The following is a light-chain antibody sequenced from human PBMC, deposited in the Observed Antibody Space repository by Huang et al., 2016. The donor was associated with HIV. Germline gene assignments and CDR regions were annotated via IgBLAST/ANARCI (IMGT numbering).Light chain of an antibody. Sequence: DIVMTQSPDSLAVSLGERASINCKSSQSVLYSSNNENYLAWYQQTPGQPPKLLIYWASTREAGVPDRFSGGGSGTDFTLTISSLQAEDVAVYYCQQYYSTPYTFGQGTKLEIK. V-gene: IGKV4-1*01. J-gene: IGKJ2*01. CDR2: WAS. CDR1: QSVLYSSNNENY. CDR3: QQYYSTPYT.